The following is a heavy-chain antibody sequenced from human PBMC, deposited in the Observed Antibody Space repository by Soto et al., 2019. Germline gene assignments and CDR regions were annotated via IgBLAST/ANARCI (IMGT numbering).Heavy chain of an antibody. CDR1: GGSISSSSYY. Sequence: SDTLSLTCTVSGGSISSSSYYWGWIRQPPGKGLEWIGSIYYSGSTYYNPSLKSRVTISVDTSKNQFSLKLSSVTAADTAVYYCAKQPASVRTLDGWGKGAMVTVSS. D-gene: IGHD3-10*02. J-gene: IGHJ6*04. CDR3: AKQPASVRTLDG. V-gene: IGHV4-39*01. CDR2: IYYSGST.